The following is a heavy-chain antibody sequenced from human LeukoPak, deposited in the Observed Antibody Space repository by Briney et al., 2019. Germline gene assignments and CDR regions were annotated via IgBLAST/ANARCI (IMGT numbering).Heavy chain of an antibody. V-gene: IGHV1-2*02. CDR1: GYTFTGYY. CDR2: INRNSGGT. D-gene: IGHD5-24*01. J-gene: IGHJ4*02. CDR3: AREADGYNLSVFGY. Sequence: GASVKLSCKASGYTFTGYYMHWVRQAPGKGLEWMGWINRNSGGTNYAHKFQGRFTITRDTSISTPYLELSRLRSDDTAGYYCAREADGYNLSVFGYWGQGTLVTVSS.